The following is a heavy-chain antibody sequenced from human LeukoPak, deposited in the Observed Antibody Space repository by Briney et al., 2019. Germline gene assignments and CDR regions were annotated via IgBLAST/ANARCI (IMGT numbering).Heavy chain of an antibody. D-gene: IGHD6-13*01. V-gene: IGHV3-66*02. J-gene: IGHJ6*03. Sequence: GGSLRLSCAASGFTVSSNYMSWVRQAPGKGLEWVSVIFSGGSTYYADSVKGRFTISRDNSKNTLYLQMNSLGAEDTAVCYCATAARYYYYMDVWGKGTTVTVSS. CDR1: GFTVSSNY. CDR2: IFSGGST. CDR3: ATAARYYYYMDV.